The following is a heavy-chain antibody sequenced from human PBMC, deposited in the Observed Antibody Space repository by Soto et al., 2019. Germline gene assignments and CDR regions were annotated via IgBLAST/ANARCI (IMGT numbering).Heavy chain of an antibody. CDR2: IIPIFGTA. D-gene: IGHD3-22*01. Sequence: ASVKVSCKASGGTFSSYAISWVRQAPGQGLEWMGGIIPIFGTANYAQKFQGRVTITADESTSTAYMELSSLRSEDTAVYYCARNRRDYYDSSGYFILDYWGQGTLVTVSS. J-gene: IGHJ4*02. V-gene: IGHV1-69*13. CDR3: ARNRRDYYDSSGYFILDY. CDR1: GGTFSSYA.